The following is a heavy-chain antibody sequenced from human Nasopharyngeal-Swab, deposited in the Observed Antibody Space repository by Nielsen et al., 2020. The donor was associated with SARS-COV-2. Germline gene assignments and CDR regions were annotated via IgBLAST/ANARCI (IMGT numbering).Heavy chain of an antibody. CDR1: GYTFTSHG. J-gene: IGHJ6*02. CDR2: IIPIFGTA. V-gene: IGHV1-69*13. CDR3: ARGLSEYSSSSDVSGYYYGMDV. D-gene: IGHD6-6*01. Sequence: SVKVSCKTSGYTFTSHGINWVRQAPGQGLEWMGGIIPIFGTANYAQKFQGRVTITADESTSTAYMELSSLRSEDTAVYYCARGLSEYSSSSDVSGYYYGMDVWGQGTTVTVSS.